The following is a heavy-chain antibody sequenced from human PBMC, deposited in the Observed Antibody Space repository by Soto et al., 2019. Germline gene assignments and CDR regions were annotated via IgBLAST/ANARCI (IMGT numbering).Heavy chain of an antibody. CDR3: ARGDGERYDGNGYLGRH. J-gene: IGHJ4*02. CDR2: IKSDGSGT. V-gene: IGHV3-74*01. CDR1: GFTFSSYW. D-gene: IGHD3-22*01. Sequence: EVQLVESGGGLVQPGESLTLSCAASGFTFSSYWMHWVRQAPGKGLVWFSRIKSDGSGTYYADSVKGRLTISRDNAKNTLYLQMNSLRVEDTAVYFCARGDGERYDGNGYLGRHWGQGTLVTVSS.